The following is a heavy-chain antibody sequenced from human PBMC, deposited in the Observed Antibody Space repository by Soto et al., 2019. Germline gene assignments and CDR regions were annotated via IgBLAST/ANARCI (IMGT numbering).Heavy chain of an antibody. V-gene: IGHV1-46*01. J-gene: IGHJ6*02. CDR3: GRDRIYWSITRCYSFRALSRPDYYGMDV. CDR2: INPSGGST. D-gene: IGHD2-2*02. CDR1: GYTFTSYY. Sequence: ASVKVSCKASGYTFTSYYMHWVRQDPGQALEWMGIINPSGGSTSHAQKFQGRVTMTRDTSTSTVYMELSSLRSEDTAVYYCGRDRIYWSITRCYSFRALSRPDYYGMDVWGRGTTFTGS.